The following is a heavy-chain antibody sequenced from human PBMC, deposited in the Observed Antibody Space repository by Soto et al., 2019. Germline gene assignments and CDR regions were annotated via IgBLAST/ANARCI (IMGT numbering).Heavy chain of an antibody. CDR1: GFTLSSYS. J-gene: IGHJ6*02. Sequence: PGGSLRLSCAASGFTLSSYSMNWVRQASGKGLEWDASISSSSTHIYYADSVKGRFTISRDNARNSLYLQMNSLRAEDTAVYYCVRERGLSSFYGMDVWGRVTTVTV. CDR3: VRERGLSSFYGMDV. D-gene: IGHD2-21*02. CDR2: ISSSSTHI. V-gene: IGHV3-21*01.